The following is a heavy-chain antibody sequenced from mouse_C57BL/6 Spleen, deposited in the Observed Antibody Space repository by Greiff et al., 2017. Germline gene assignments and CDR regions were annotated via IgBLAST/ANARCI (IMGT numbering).Heavy chain of an antibody. J-gene: IGHJ3*01. Sequence: QVQLQQPGAELVRPGSSVKLSCKASGYTFTSYWMDWVKQRPGQGLEWIGNIYPSDSETHYNQKFKDKATLTVDKSSSTAYMQLSSLTSEDSAVYYCARRYYGSSYGFAYGGQGTLVTVSA. CDR2: IYPSDSET. D-gene: IGHD1-1*01. CDR1: GYTFTSYW. V-gene: IGHV1-61*01. CDR3: ARRYYGSSYGFAY.